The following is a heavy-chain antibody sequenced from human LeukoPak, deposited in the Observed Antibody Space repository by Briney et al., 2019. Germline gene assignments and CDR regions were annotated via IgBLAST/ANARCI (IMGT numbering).Heavy chain of an antibody. D-gene: IGHD3-3*01. J-gene: IGHJ4*02. CDR2: IDRDGFPT. CDR1: GFIFRDYW. V-gene: IGHV3-74*01. CDR3: AASRWSGALDF. Sequence: PGGSLRLSCAASGFIFRDYWMLWVRQVPGKGLIWVSRIDRDGFPTIYADSVKGRITVSRNNARNTLYLQMNNLRDEDSAVYYCAASRWSGALDFWGKGSLVTVSS.